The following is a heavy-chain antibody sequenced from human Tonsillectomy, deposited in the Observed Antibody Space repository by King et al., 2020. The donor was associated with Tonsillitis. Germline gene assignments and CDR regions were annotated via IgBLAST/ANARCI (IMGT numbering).Heavy chain of an antibody. Sequence: VQLVESGGGVVQPGRSLRLSCAASGFTFSSYAMHWVRQAPGKGLEWVAVISYDGSNKYYADSVKGRFTISRDNSKNTLYLQMNSLRADDTAVYYCASLYSSSGDAFDIWGQGTMVTVSS. CDR1: GFTFSSYA. CDR2: ISYDGSNK. V-gene: IGHV3-30*04. CDR3: ASLYSSSGDAFDI. D-gene: IGHD6-6*01. J-gene: IGHJ3*02.